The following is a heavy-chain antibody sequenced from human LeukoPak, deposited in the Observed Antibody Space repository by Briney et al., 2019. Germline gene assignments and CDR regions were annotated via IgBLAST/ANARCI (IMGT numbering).Heavy chain of an antibody. D-gene: IGHD1-26*01. CDR2: IHHSGST. V-gene: IGHV4-38-2*01. J-gene: IGHJ4*02. CDR1: VYSISNGYF. Sequence: PSETLSLTCAVSVYSISNGYFWGWIRQPPGKGLEWIGSIHHSGSTYYNPSLKSRVTISVDTSKNQFSLKVGSVTAADTAVYYCARHYSGSFYPPYFDYWGQGTLVTVSS. CDR3: ARHYSGSFYPPYFDY.